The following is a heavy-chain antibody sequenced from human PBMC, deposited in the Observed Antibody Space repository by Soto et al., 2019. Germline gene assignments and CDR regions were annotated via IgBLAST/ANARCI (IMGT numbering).Heavy chain of an antibody. D-gene: IGHD2-21*02. CDR1: GASITSSDYY. Sequence: QLQLQESGPGLVKPSETLSLACAVSGASITSSDYYWDWIRQPPGKGLEWIGAIYSSSNTYYNPSLKSQVTISVDTSKNQISRKLSSATAADSSVYFCAGGSDSYRFPKFWGQGALVTVFS. J-gene: IGHJ4*02. CDR3: AGGSDSYRFPKF. CDR2: IYSSSNT. V-gene: IGHV4-39*01.